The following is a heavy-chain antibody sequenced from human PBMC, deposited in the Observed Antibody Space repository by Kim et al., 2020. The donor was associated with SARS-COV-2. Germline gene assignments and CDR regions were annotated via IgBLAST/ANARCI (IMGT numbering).Heavy chain of an antibody. J-gene: IGHJ3*02. V-gene: IGHV4-31*02. CDR2: SGSP. CDR3: ARDDAFDI. Sequence: SGSPYYNPSVNSRVTISVVTSKSQFCLKLSSVTAVDTAVYYCARDDAFDIWGQGTMVPVSS.